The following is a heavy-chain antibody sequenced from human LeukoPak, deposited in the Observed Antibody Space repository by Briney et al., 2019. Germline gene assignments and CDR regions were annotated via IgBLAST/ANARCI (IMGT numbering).Heavy chain of an antibody. D-gene: IGHD1-26*01. CDR2: FDPEDGET. J-gene: IGHJ4*02. CDR3: ATDGSRLCNFDY. V-gene: IGHV1-24*01. CDR1: GYTLTELS. Sequence: ASVKVSCTVSGYTLTELSMHWVRQAPGKGLEWMGGFDPEDGETIYAQKFQGRVTMTEDTSTDTAYMELSSLRSEDTAVYYCATDGSRLCNFDYWGQGTLVTVSS.